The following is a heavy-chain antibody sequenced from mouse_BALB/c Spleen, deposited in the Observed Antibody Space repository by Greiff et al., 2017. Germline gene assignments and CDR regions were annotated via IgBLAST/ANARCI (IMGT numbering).Heavy chain of an antibody. J-gene: IGHJ3*01. D-gene: IGHD2-2*01. CDR2: IYPGGGYT. CDR3: ARHRDDGYDRFAY. V-gene: IGHV1-63*02. Sequence: QVQLQQSGAELVRPGTSVKISCTASGYTFTNYWLGWVKQRPGHGLEWIGDIYPGGGYTNYNEKFKGKATLTADTSSSTSYMQLSRLTYEDSAVYFCARHRDDGYDRFAYWGQGTLVTVSA. CDR1: GYTFTNYW.